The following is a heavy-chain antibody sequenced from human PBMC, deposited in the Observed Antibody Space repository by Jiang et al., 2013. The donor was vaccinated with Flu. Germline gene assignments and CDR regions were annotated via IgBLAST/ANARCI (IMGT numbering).Heavy chain of an antibody. D-gene: IGHD3-22*01. Sequence: AASGFTVSSNYMSWVRQAPGKGLEWVSVIYSGGSTYYADSVKGRFTISRDNSKNTLYLQMNSLRAEDTAVYYCAREEGDYYDSSGHLDYWGQGTLVTVSS. CDR2: IYSGGST. CDR3: AREEGDYYDSSGHLDY. J-gene: IGHJ4*02. CDR1: GFTVSSNY. V-gene: IGHV3-66*01.